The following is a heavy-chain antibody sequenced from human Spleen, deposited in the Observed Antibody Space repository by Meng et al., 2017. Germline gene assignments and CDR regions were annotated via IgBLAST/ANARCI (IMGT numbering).Heavy chain of an antibody. CDR3: ARSDYSY. Sequence: EVQLLESGGGLVQPGGSLRLSCAASGFTFSSYGMSWARQAAGKGLEWVSAVFGSGDTTFYADSVKGRFTVSRDNAKNTLYLQLNSLRAEDTAVYYCARSDYSYWGQGTLVTVSS. CDR2: VFGSGDTT. CDR1: GFTFSSYG. D-gene: IGHD4-11*01. J-gene: IGHJ4*02. V-gene: IGHV3-23*01.